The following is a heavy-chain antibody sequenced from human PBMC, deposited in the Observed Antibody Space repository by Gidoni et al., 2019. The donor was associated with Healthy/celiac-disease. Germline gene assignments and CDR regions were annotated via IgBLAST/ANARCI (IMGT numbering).Heavy chain of an antibody. Sequence: QVQLQQWGAGLLKPSETLSLTCAVYGGSFRGHYWSWIRQPPGKGLEWIGEINHSGSTNYNPSLKSRVTISVDTSKNQFSLKLSSVTAADTAVYYCARGGGSYLVYWGQGTLVTVSS. V-gene: IGHV4-34*01. D-gene: IGHD1-26*01. CDR3: ARGGGSYLVY. CDR2: INHSGST. J-gene: IGHJ4*02. CDR1: GGSFRGHY.